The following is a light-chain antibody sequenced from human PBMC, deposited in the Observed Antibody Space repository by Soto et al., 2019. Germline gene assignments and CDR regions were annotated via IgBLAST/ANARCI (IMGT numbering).Light chain of an antibody. CDR2: GAS. J-gene: IGKJ1*01. CDR3: QQYGSFWT. V-gene: IGKV3-20*01. Sequence: EIVLTQSPGTLSLSPGERATLSCRASQSVSSSYLAWYQQKPGQAPRLLIYGASSSATGIPDRFSGSGSGTDFTLTISRLEPEDFAVYYCQQYGSFWTFGQGTKVDIK. CDR1: QSVSSSY.